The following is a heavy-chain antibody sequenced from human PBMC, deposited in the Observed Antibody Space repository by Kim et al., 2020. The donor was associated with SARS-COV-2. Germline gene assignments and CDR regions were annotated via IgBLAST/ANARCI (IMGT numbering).Heavy chain of an antibody. CDR1: GFTFSSNG. Sequence: GGSLRLSCAASGFTFSSNGMHWVRQAPGKGLEWVAVISYDGSNKYYADSVKGRFTISRDNSKNTLFLEMNSLRGEDTAIYYCAKGGDYPENWGQGNLVTVSS. CDR2: ISYDGSNK. V-gene: IGHV3-30*18. D-gene: IGHD4-17*01. J-gene: IGHJ4*02. CDR3: AKGGDYPEN.